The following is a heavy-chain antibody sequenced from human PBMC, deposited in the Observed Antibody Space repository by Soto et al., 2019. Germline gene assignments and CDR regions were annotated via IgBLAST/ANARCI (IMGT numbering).Heavy chain of an antibody. CDR2: INPAGGSP. J-gene: IGHJ3*02. V-gene: IGHV1-46*01. D-gene: IGHD3-9*01. CDR3: ARAGVATGQRGAFDI. Sequence: QVQLVQSGADVKKPGASLKVSCKASGYTFTRNYIHWVRQATGEGLEWMGIINPAGGSPSYSQKFQGRVLMTWDTSTRTVYMELSSLSSEDTAVYYCARAGVATGQRGAFDIWGQGTIVTVSS. CDR1: GYTFTRNY.